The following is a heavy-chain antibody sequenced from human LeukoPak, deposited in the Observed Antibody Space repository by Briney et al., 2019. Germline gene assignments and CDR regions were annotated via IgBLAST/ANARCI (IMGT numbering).Heavy chain of an antibody. CDR3: ARDHYGGSWFDP. J-gene: IGHJ5*02. CDR2: IFYSGST. Sequence: SETLSLTCTVSGGSVSTYYWSWIRQPPGKGLEWIGYIFYSGSTNYNPSLKSRVTISLDTSKNQFSLKLSSVTTADTAVYYCARDHYGGSWFDPWGQGTLVTASS. CDR1: GGSVSTYY. D-gene: IGHD4-23*01. V-gene: IGHV4-59*02.